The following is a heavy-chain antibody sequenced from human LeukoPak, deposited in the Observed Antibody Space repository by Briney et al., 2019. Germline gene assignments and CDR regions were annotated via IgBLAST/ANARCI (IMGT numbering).Heavy chain of an antibody. Sequence: GGSLRLSCAASRFTFSSYAMSWVRQAPGKGLEWVSAISGSGGSTYYADSVKGRFTISRDNSKNTLYLQMNSLRAEDTAVYYCAKGIFGVVITLDYWGQGTLVTVSS. CDR3: AKGIFGVVITLDY. J-gene: IGHJ4*02. V-gene: IGHV3-23*01. CDR2: ISGSGGST. CDR1: RFTFSSYA. D-gene: IGHD3-3*01.